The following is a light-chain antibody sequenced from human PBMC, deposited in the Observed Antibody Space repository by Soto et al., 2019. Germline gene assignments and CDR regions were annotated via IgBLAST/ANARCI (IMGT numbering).Light chain of an antibody. Sequence: EIVLTQSPCTLSLYPGERGTLSCRASQNLGTLYLSWFQQKSGQAPRLLIYSASRRATGIPDRFTGSGSGTDFTLTINRVEPEDFAVYFCQQYAGSPRTFGQGTKVDIK. CDR1: QNLGTLY. CDR3: QQYAGSPRT. J-gene: IGKJ1*01. CDR2: SAS. V-gene: IGKV3-20*01.